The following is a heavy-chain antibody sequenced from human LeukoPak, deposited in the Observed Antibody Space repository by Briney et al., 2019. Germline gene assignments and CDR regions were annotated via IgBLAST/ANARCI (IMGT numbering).Heavy chain of an antibody. V-gene: IGHV3-21*01. CDR1: GFTFSTST. CDR2: IISSNDYI. D-gene: IGHD6-19*01. J-gene: IGHJ5*02. Sequence: GGSLRLSCAASGFTFSTSTMNWVRQAPGKGLEWFSSIISSNDYIYYADSVKGRFTISRDNAKNSLYLQRNSLRAEDTAVYYCVRIPNSAGFPTWFDPWGQGTLVTVSS. CDR3: VRIPNSAGFPTWFDP.